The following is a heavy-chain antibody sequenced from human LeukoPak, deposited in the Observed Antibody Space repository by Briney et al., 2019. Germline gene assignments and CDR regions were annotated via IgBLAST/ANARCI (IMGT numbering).Heavy chain of an antibody. J-gene: IGHJ5*02. CDR2: IYYSGST. CDR1: GGSISSYY. CDR3: ARDRAATGHWFDP. D-gene: IGHD6-13*01. Sequence: SETLSLTCTVSGGSISSYYWSWIRQPPGKGLEWIGSIYYSGSTNYNPSLKSRGTIPVDTSKNQFTLKLSSVTAADTAVYYCARDRAATGHWFDPWGQGTLVTVSS. V-gene: IGHV4-59*01.